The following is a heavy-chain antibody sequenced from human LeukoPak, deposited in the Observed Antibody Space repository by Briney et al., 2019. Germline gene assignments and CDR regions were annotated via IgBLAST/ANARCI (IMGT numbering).Heavy chain of an antibody. J-gene: IGHJ3*02. CDR3: AREPQSGYYYDSSGYSPDAFDI. Sequence: PGGSLRLSCAASGFTLSSYSMNWVRQAPGKGLEWVSYISSSSSTIYYADSVKGRFTISRDNAKNSLYLQMNSLRAEDTAVYYCAREPQSGYYYDSSGYSPDAFDIWGQGTMVTVSS. CDR1: GFTLSSYS. CDR2: ISSSSSTI. V-gene: IGHV3-48*04. D-gene: IGHD3-22*01.